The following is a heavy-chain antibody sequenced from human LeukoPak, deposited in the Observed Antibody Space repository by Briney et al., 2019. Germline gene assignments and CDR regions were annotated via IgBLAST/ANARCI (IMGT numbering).Heavy chain of an antibody. CDR1: GYTFTGYY. Sequence: GASVKVSCKASGYTFTGYYMHWVRQAPGQGLEWMGWINPNSGGTNYAQKFQGRVTMTRDTSISTAYMELSRLRSDDAAVYYCAREWFGGVILPLDYWGQGTLVTVSS. CDR2: INPNSGGT. V-gene: IGHV1-2*02. D-gene: IGHD3-16*02. J-gene: IGHJ4*02. CDR3: AREWFGGVILPLDY.